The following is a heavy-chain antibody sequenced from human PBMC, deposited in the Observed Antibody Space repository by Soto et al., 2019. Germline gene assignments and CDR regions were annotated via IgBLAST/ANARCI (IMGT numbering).Heavy chain of an antibody. D-gene: IGHD3-16*01. J-gene: IGHJ4*02. V-gene: IGHV1-18*01. CDR2: ISAYSGKT. Sequence: QVQLVQSGGEVKKPGASVKVSCKTSGYTFTTYGISWGRQAPGQGLEWVGWISAYSGKTHYAQKFQGKVTMTTDTSTNTAYLELRSLRSDDTAVYYCARDPYLGDDQYWGQGTLVTVSS. CDR1: GYTFTTYG. CDR3: ARDPYLGDDQY.